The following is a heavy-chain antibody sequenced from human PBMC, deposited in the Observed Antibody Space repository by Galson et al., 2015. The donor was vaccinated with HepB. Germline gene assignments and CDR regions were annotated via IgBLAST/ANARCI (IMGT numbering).Heavy chain of an antibody. CDR3: AKVLLRMTTMRGVYAFTS. CDR2: VSDSGRA. J-gene: IGHJ3*01. CDR1: GGSLSGSS. V-gene: IGHV4-34*01. Sequence: ETLSLTCAVFGGSLSGSSWGWVRQPPGKGLEWVGTVSDSGRADYSPSLMSRVTISIDTSKSQIVLSLNSATAADTAVYYCAKVLLRMTTMRGVYAFTSWGQGTMVTVSS. D-gene: IGHD3-10*01.